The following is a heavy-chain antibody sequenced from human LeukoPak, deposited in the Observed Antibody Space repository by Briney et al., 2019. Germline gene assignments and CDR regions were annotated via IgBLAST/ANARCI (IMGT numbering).Heavy chain of an antibody. CDR3: TTQNSSGPPGY. J-gene: IGHJ4*02. V-gene: IGHV3-73*01. CDR1: GFTLSCSA. CDR2: IRSKVNNYAT. Sequence: GGSLRRSCAASGFTLSCSAMHCVRQASGKGLEWVGRIRSKVNNYATAYAASVKDRFTISRDDSRNTAYLQMNSLKTEDTAVYYCTTQNSSGPPGYWGQGTLVTVPS. D-gene: IGHD6-19*01.